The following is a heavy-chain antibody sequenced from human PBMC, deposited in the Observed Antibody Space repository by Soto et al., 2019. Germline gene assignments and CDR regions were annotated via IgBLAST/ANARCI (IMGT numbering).Heavy chain of an antibody. V-gene: IGHV3-48*01. Sequence: PGGGLGLTSAACGVTLSRARMNWVRQAPGKGLEWVSYISSSSSTIYYADSVKGRFTISRDNAKNSLYLQMNSLRAEDTAVYYCARDAIAVAGPFDYWGQGT. J-gene: IGHJ4*02. CDR2: ISSSSSTI. CDR3: ARDAIAVAGPFDY. D-gene: IGHD6-19*01. CDR1: GVTLSRAR.